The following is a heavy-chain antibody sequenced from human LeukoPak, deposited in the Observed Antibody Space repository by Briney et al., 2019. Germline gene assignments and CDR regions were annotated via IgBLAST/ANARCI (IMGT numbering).Heavy chain of an antibody. CDR1: GGSISSGGFY. CDR2: IYYSGNT. D-gene: IGHD3-10*01. V-gene: IGHV4-31*03. J-gene: IGHJ5*02. CDR3: ASGYYGSGSYLNWFDP. Sequence: SETLSLTCTVSGGSISSGGFYWSWIRQHPGKGLEWIGYIYYSGNTYYNPSLKSRVTISVDTSKNLFSLKLSSVTAADTAVYYCASGYYGSGSYLNWFDPWGQGTLVTVSS.